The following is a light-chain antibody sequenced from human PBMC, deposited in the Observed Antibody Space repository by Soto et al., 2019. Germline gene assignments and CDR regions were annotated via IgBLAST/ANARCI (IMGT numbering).Light chain of an antibody. CDR1: QSISTY. CDR3: QQSYSSPLT. V-gene: IGKV1-39*01. CDR2: DAS. J-gene: IGKJ1*01. Sequence: DSQITQSPSSLSASVGARVTITCRASQSISTYLNWYQQKPGKAPKLLIFDASTLQSGGPSRFSGSGSRTDFTLTISSLQPEDSATYYCQQSYSSPLTFGQGTKVDIK.